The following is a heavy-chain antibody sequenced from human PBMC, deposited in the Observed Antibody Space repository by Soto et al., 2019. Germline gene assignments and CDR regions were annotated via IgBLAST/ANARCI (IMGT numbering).Heavy chain of an antibody. CDR2: IYHSGMT. D-gene: IGHD4-17*01. Sequence: QVQLQESGPGLVKPSQTLSLTCTVSGGSINTGGYYWSWIRQHPGRGLEWIGYIYHSGMTFSNPSLQSRVAISIDTSENQFSLKLGSVTAADTAVYYCATVRWELHDAFDIWGHGTMVSVSS. V-gene: IGHV4-31*03. J-gene: IGHJ3*02. CDR1: GGSINTGGYY. CDR3: ATVRWELHDAFDI.